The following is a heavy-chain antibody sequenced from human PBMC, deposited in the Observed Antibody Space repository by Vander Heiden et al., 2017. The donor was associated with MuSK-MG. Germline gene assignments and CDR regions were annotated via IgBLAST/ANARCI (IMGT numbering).Heavy chain of an antibody. Sequence: QVQLQQWGAGLLTPSETLSLTCAVDGGSFSGYYWSWIRQPPGKGLEWIGEINHSGSTNYYPSLKRRVTISVDTSKNQFSLKLRSDTAADTAVYYCGFYYDSSDCFDYWGQGTRGTVAA. CDR2: INHSGST. J-gene: IGHJ4*02. CDR1: GGSFSGYY. CDR3: GFYYDSSDCFDY. D-gene: IGHD3-22*01. V-gene: IGHV4-34*01.